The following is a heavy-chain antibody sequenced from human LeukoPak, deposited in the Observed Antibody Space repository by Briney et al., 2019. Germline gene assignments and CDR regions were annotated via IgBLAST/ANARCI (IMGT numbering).Heavy chain of an antibody. Sequence: GASVKVSCKASGYTFTGYYMHWVRQAPGQGLEWMGWINPNSGGTNYAQKFQGRVTMTRDTSISTAYMELSRLRSDDTAVYYCARPSGGWYLPPNPNWFDPWGQGTLVTVSS. J-gene: IGHJ5*02. D-gene: IGHD6-19*01. CDR3: ARPSGGWYLPPNPNWFDP. CDR1: GYTFTGYY. V-gene: IGHV1-2*02. CDR2: INPNSGGT.